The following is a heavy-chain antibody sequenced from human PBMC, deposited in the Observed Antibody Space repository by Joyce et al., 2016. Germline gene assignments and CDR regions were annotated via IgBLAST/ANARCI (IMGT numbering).Heavy chain of an antibody. CDR1: GLPFSNAW. D-gene: IGHD3-3*01. J-gene: IGHJ4*02. CDR3: TTSPGMTIFGVVRDY. CDR2: IDSKSEGATT. Sequence: EVHLVESGGGLVKPGGSLRLSCEASGLPFSNAWMNWVRQAPGNGLEWIGRIDSKSEGATTYYAAPVKGRFIISRDDSKNTLYLQMSSLKNEDSGIYYCTTSPGMTIFGVVRDYWGQGTLVTVSS. V-gene: IGHV3-15*04.